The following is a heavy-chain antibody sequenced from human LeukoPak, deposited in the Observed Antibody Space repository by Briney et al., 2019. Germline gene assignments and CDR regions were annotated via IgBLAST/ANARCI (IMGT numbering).Heavy chain of an antibody. J-gene: IGHJ4*02. V-gene: IGHV3-30*04. CDR1: GFTFSSYA. CDR2: ISYDGSNK. CDR3: ARSELPRLYYFDY. D-gene: IGHD1-26*01. Sequence: GGSLRLSCAASGFTFSSYAMHRVRQAPGKGLEWVAVISYDGSNKYYADSVKGRFTISRDNSKNTLYLQMNSLRAEDAAVYYCARSELPRLYYFDYWGQGTLVTVSS.